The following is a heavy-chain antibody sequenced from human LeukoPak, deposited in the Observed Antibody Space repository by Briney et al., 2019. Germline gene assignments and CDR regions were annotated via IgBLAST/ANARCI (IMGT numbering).Heavy chain of an antibody. CDR2: ISDSSDNT. V-gene: IGHV3-23*01. D-gene: IGHD2-15*01. J-gene: IGHJ4*02. Sequence: GGSLRLSCAASEFAFGSYAMTRVRQAPGKGPEWVAAISDSSDNTYYTESMRGRFAISRDNSKNTLYLQMNSLRAEDTAVYYCASHRGYCSGGTCYSAFFDYWGQGTLVTVSS. CDR1: EFAFGSYA. CDR3: ASHRGYCSGGTCYSAFFDY.